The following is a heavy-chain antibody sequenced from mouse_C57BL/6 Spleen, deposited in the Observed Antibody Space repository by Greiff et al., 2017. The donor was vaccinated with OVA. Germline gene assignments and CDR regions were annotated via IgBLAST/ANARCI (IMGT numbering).Heavy chain of an antibody. D-gene: IGHD1-1*01. Sequence: DVMLVESEGGLVQPGSSMKLSCTASGFTFSDYYMAWVRQVPEKGLEWVANINYDGSSTYYLDSLKSRFIISRDNAKNILYLQMSSLKSEDTATYYCARDSINGPDYWGQGTTLTVSS. CDR1: GFTFSDYY. J-gene: IGHJ2*01. V-gene: IGHV5-16*01. CDR2: INYDGSST. CDR3: ARDSINGPDY.